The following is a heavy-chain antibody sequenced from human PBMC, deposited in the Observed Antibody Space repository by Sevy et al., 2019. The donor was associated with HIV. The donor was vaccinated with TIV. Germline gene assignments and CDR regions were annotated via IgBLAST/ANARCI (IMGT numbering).Heavy chain of an antibody. CDR1: GYSISSGYY. V-gene: IGHV4-38-2*01. J-gene: IGHJ3*02. Sequence: SETLSLTCDVSGYSISSGYYGGWIRQPPGKGLEWNGSIYHSGSTYYNPSLKRRVTISVDTSKNQFSLKLRSVTAADTAVYYCARTLRGDFDSSASAFDIWGQGTMVTVSS. CDR2: IYHSGST. D-gene: IGHD3-22*01. CDR3: ARTLRGDFDSSASAFDI.